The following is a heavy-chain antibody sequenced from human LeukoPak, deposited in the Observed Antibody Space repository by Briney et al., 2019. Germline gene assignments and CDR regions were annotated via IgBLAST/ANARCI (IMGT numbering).Heavy chain of an antibody. CDR3: AKCGYDLDYFDY. CDR1: GFTFSSYA. CDR2: ISGSGGST. V-gene: IGHV3-23*01. D-gene: IGHD5-12*01. J-gene: IGHJ4*02. Sequence: GGSLRLSCAASGFTFSSYAMSWVRQAPGKGLEWVSAISGSGGSTYYADSVKGRFTISRDNSKNPLYLQMNSLRAEDTAVYYCAKCGYDLDYFDYWGQGTLVTVSS.